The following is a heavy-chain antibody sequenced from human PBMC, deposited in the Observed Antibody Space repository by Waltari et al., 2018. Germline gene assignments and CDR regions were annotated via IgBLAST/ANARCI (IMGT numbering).Heavy chain of an antibody. Sequence: EVQLVQSGAEVKKPGESLKISCKGSGYSFNIYWLGWVRQMPRKGLEWTGIIYPGDSDTRYSPSFQGQVTISADKSISTAYLQWSSLKASDTAMYYCARQIPRYCSSTSCYDRWGQGTLVTVSS. CDR2: IYPGDSDT. J-gene: IGHJ5*02. CDR1: GYSFNIYW. D-gene: IGHD2-2*01. V-gene: IGHV5-51*01. CDR3: ARQIPRYCSSTSCYDR.